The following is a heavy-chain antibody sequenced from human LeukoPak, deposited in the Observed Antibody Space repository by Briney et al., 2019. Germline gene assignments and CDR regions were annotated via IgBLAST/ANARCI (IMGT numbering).Heavy chain of an antibody. CDR3: ARGAYDFSKQNWFDP. CDR1: XXXXXSGXYY. CDR2: IYYSGST. Sequence: LXXTCTVSXXXXXSGXYYWXXXRXHPXXXXEXXXYIYYSGSTYYNPSLKSRVTISVDTSKNQFSLKLSSVTAADTAVYYCARGAYDFSKQNWFDPWGQGTLVTVSS. D-gene: IGHD3-3*01. V-gene: IGHV4-31*03. J-gene: IGHJ5*02.